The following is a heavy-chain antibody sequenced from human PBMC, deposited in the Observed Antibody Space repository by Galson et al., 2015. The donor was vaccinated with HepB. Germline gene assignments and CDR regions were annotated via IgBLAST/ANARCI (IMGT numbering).Heavy chain of an antibody. J-gene: IGHJ4*02. CDR2: ISSSSSYT. CDR1: GFTSSDYY. Sequence: SLRLSCAASGFTSSDYYMSWIRQAPGKGLEWVSYISSSSSYTNYADSVKGRFTISRDNAKNSLYLQMNSLRAEDTAVYYCARTYDSSGYYPYYFDYWGQGTLVTVSS. V-gene: IGHV3-11*06. D-gene: IGHD3-22*01. CDR3: ARTYDSSGYYPYYFDY.